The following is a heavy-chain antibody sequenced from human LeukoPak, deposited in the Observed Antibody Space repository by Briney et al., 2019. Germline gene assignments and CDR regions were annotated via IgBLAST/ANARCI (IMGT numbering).Heavy chain of an antibody. V-gene: IGHV4-39*01. J-gene: IGHJ6*02. Sequence: SETLSLTCTVSRGSISSSSYYWGWIRQPPGTGLEWIGSIYYSGSTYYNPSLKSRVTISVDTSKNQFSLKLSSVAAADTAVYYCARHSRAVAGYYYYYYGMDVWGQGTTVTVSS. D-gene: IGHD6-19*01. CDR3: ARHSRAVAGYYYYYYGMDV. CDR1: RGSISSSSYY. CDR2: IYYSGST.